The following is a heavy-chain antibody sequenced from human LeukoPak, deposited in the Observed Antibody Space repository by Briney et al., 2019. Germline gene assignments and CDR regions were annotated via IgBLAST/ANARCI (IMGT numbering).Heavy chain of an antibody. D-gene: IGHD5-24*01. Sequence: ASVKVSCKASGYTFTSYYMHWVRQAPGQGLEWMGIINPSGGSTSYARKFQGRVTMTRDMSTSTVYMELSSLRSEDTAVYYCARGATFGYYYYYYMDVWGKGTTVTVSS. CDR3: ARGATFGYYYYYYMDV. V-gene: IGHV1-46*01. J-gene: IGHJ6*03. CDR2: INPSGGST. CDR1: GYTFTSYY.